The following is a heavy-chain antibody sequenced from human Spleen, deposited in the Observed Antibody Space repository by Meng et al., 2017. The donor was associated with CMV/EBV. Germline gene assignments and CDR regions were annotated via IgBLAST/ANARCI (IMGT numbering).Heavy chain of an antibody. J-gene: IGHJ6*02. D-gene: IGHD1-14*01. CDR2: INSDGSST. CDR1: GFTFSSYW. Sequence: GESLKISCAASGFTFSSYWMHWVRQAPGKGLVWVSRINSDGSSTSYADSVKGRFTISRDNAKNTLYLQMNSLRAEDTDVYYCARELPDYYYYGMDVWGQGTTVTVSS. CDR3: ARELPDYYYYGMDV. V-gene: IGHV3-74*01.